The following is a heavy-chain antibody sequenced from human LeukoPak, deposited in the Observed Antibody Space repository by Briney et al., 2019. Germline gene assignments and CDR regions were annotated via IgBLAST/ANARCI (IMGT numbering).Heavy chain of an antibody. J-gene: IGHJ4*02. CDR1: GGSFSGYY. D-gene: IGHD6-13*01. Sequence: SETLSLTCAVYGGSFSGYYWSWIRQPPGKGLEWIGEINHSGSTNYNPSLKSRVTISVDTSKNQFSLKLSSVTAADTAVYYCARLGRIAARQPVGYWGQGTLVTVSS. V-gene: IGHV4-34*01. CDR3: ARLGRIAARQPVGY. CDR2: INHSGST.